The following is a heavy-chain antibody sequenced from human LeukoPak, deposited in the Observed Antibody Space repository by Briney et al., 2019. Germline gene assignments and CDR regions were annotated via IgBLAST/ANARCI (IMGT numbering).Heavy chain of an antibody. J-gene: IGHJ6*02. CDR1: GFTFSSYE. D-gene: IGHD5-18*01. Sequence: GGSLRLSCAASGFTFSSYEMNGVRQAPGKGVEWVSYISTSGSSIYYADSVKSRFTISRDNAKTSLYLQMNSLRAEDTAVYYCARDTAMTRYYYYGMDVWGQGTTVTVSS. CDR2: ISTSGSSI. V-gene: IGHV3-48*03. CDR3: ARDTAMTRYYYYGMDV.